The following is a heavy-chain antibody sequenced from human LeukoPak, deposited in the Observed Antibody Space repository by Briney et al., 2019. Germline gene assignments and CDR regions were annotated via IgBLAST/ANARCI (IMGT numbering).Heavy chain of an antibody. D-gene: IGHD2-2*02. Sequence: PGGSLRLSCAASGFTFSRYSMNWVGQAPGKGLEWVAFIRYDGINKYYADAVKGQFTISRDNSKNKLYLQMNRLRAEDTAVYDCAKDRRSTPAAIQYAFDIWGQGTMVTVSS. CDR3: AKDRRSTPAAIQYAFDI. V-gene: IGHV3-30*02. CDR2: IRYDGINK. CDR1: GFTFSRYS. J-gene: IGHJ3*02.